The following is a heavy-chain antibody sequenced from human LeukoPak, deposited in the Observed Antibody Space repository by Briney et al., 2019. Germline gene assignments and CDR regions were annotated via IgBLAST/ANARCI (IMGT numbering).Heavy chain of an antibody. Sequence: GGSLRLSCAASGFTFDNYAMHWVRQAPGKGLEWVSGISWNSGNIGYADFVKGRFIISRDNAKNSLYLQMNSLRAEDTAVYYCARKGVYDLDAPSWGQGTLVTVSS. CDR2: ISWNSGNI. J-gene: IGHJ4*02. D-gene: IGHD5/OR15-5a*01. V-gene: IGHV3-9*01. CDR1: GFTFDNYA. CDR3: ARKGVYDLDAPS.